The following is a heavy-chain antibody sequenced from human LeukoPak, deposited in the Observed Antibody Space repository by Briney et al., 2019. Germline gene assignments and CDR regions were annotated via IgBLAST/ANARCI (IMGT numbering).Heavy chain of an antibody. CDR3: AKGVSIFGVVHFNWFDP. J-gene: IGHJ5*02. CDR2: ISGSGGST. V-gene: IGHV3-23*01. D-gene: IGHD3-3*01. CDR1: GFTFSSYA. Sequence: GGSLRLSCAASGFTFSSYAMSWVRQAPGKGREWVSAISGSGGSTYYADSVKGRFTISRDNSKNTLYLQMNSLRAEDTAVYYCAKGVSIFGVVHFNWFDPWGQGTLVTVSS.